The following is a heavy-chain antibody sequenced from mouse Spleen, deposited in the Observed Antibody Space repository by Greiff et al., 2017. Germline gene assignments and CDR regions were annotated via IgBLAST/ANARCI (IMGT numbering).Heavy chain of an antibody. CDR2: IDPETGGT. CDR1: GYTFTDYE. D-gene: IGHD1-1*01. Sequence: VQLQQSGAELVRPGASVTLSCKASGYTFTDYEMHWVKQTPVHGLEWIGAIDPETGGTAYNQKFKGKATLTADKSSSTAYMELRSLTSEDSAVYYCTRMNYGSSYDWGQGTTLTVSS. J-gene: IGHJ2*01. CDR3: TRMNYGSSYD. V-gene: IGHV1-15*01.